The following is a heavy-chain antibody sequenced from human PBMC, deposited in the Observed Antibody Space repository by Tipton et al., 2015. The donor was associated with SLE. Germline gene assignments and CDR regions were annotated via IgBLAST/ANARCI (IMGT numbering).Heavy chain of an antibody. CDR3: ARQYYYDSSGYPVDY. CDR2: IYTSGST. V-gene: IGHV4-61*02. D-gene: IGHD3-22*01. J-gene: IGHJ4*02. Sequence: TLSLTCTASGGSISCGSYSWSWIRQPAGKGLEWIGRIYTSGSTNYNPSLKSRVTISVDTSKNQFSLRLSSVTAADTAVYYCARQYYYDSSGYPVDYWGQGTLVTASS. CDR1: GGSISCGSYS.